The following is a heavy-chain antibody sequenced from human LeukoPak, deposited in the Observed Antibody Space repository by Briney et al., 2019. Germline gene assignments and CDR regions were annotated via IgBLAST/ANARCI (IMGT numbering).Heavy chain of an antibody. CDR3: ARAPFYRRQQLGAFDI. V-gene: IGHV4-61*01. Sequence: SETLSLTCTVSGGSISSGSYYWSWIRQPPGKGLEWIGYIYYSGSTNYNPSLKSRVTISVDTSKNQFSLKLSSVTAADTAVYYCARAPFYRRQQLGAFDIWGQGTMVTVSS. CDR2: IYYSGST. D-gene: IGHD6-13*01. CDR1: GGSISSGSYY. J-gene: IGHJ3*02.